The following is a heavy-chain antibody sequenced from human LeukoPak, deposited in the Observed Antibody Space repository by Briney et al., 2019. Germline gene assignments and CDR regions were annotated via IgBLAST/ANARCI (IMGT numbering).Heavy chain of an antibody. D-gene: IGHD5-24*01. CDR3: ARQMATILDGILDY. CDR2: IQNDGNSK. CDR1: GLTFSMPP. V-gene: IGHV3-30*02. J-gene: IGHJ4*02. Sequence: PGGSLRLSCAASGLTFSMPPMDWVRQAPGKGLEWVAFIQNDGNSKNYADSVRGRFTISRDTSKNTLYLQMNSLRPEDTALYYCARQMATILDGILDYWGQGTLVTVSS.